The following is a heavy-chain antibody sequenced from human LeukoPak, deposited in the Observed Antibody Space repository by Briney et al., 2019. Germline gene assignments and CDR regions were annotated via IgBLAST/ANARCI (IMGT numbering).Heavy chain of an antibody. Sequence: GGSLRLSCAASGFTFSTYSMNWVRQAPGKGLEWVSSISSSSSSISYADSVKGRFTISRDNAKSSLYLQMNSLRAEDTAVYYCARDYYGDYYFDYWGQGTLVTVSS. V-gene: IGHV3-21*01. D-gene: IGHD4-17*01. CDR2: ISSSSSSI. CDR3: ARDYYGDYYFDY. J-gene: IGHJ4*02. CDR1: GFTFSTYS.